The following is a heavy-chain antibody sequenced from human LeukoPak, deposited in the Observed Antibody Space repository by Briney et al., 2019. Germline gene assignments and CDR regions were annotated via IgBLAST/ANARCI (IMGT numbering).Heavy chain of an antibody. CDR2: IFSSGST. Sequence: PSETLSLTCSVSGGSIISDTYYWRWIRQPAGTGLEWIGRIFSSGSTNYNPSLESRVTMSVDTSKNQFSLKLSSVTAADTAVYYCARRAYGGKAAFGMWGQGTMVTVSS. CDR1: GGSIISDTYY. V-gene: IGHV4-61*02. CDR3: ARRAYGGKAAFGM. D-gene: IGHD4-23*01. J-gene: IGHJ3*02.